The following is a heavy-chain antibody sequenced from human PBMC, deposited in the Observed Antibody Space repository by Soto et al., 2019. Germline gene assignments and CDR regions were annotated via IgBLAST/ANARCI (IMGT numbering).Heavy chain of an antibody. CDR3: ARDGVELVYATNNWFDP. V-gene: IGHV3-33*01. CDR1: GFTFSSYG. D-gene: IGHD2-8*01. J-gene: IGHJ5*02. Sequence: QVQLVESGGGVVQPGRSLRLSCAASGFTFSSYGMHWVRQAPGKGLEWVAVIWYDGSNKYYADSVKGRFTISRDNSKNTLYLHMNSLRAEDTAVYYCARDGVELVYATNNWFDPWGQGTLVTVSS. CDR2: IWYDGSNK.